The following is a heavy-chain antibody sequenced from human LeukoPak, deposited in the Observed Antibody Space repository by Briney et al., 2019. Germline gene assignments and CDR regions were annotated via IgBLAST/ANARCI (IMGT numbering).Heavy chain of an antibody. V-gene: IGHV3-30*01. Sequence: GRSLRLSCAASGFTFSSYAMHWVRQAPGKGLEWVAVISYDGSNKYYADSVKGRFTISRDNSKNTLYLQMNGLRAEDTAVYYCARDEGSSSTFDYWGQGTLVTVSS. CDR2: ISYDGSNK. D-gene: IGHD6-13*01. CDR3: ARDEGSSSTFDY. CDR1: GFTFSSYA. J-gene: IGHJ4*02.